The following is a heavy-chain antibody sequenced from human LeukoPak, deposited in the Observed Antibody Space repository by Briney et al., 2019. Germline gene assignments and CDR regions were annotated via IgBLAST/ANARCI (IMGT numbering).Heavy chain of an antibody. CDR3: ARVENKLPDY. CDR1: GDTFTSYD. CDR2: MNPNSGNT. D-gene: IGHD3-10*01. Sequence: ASVKVSCKASGDTFTSYDINWVRQATGHGLEWRGWMNPNSGNTGYAQKFQGRVTMTRNTSISTAYMELSSLRSEDTAVYYCARVENKLPDYWGQGTLVTVSS. V-gene: IGHV1-8*01. J-gene: IGHJ4*02.